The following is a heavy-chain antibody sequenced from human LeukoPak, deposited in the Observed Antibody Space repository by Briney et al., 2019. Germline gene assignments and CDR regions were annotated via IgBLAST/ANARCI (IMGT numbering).Heavy chain of an antibody. Sequence: PGGSLRLSCEPSGFTFSVSYMSWVCQAPGKGLEWLSSISSSDNTIYYADSVKGRFTVSRDNAKNSLSLQMNSLRVEDTAMYFCARADFRVLIISYYYFYMDDWGKGTTVTVSS. CDR1: GFTFSVSY. V-gene: IGHV3-11*01. CDR2: ISSSDNTI. CDR3: ARADFRVLIISYYYFYMDD. D-gene: IGHD3-3*01. J-gene: IGHJ6*03.